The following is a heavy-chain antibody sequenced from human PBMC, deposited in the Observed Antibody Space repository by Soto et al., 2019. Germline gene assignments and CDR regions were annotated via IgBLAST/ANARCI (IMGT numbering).Heavy chain of an antibody. J-gene: IGHJ4*02. CDR3: EREDISSDHFDY. Sequence: EVQLVETGGGLIQPGGSLRLSCAASGFTVSSNYMSWVRHAPGQGLEWVSFIYSGGRTYYAGSVKGRFTISRDNSKNTLYLQMNSLRDDDTAVYYCEREDISSDHFDYWGQCTLVLVSS. CDR1: GFTVSSNY. CDR2: IYSGGRT. D-gene: IGHD3-22*01. V-gene: IGHV3-53*02.